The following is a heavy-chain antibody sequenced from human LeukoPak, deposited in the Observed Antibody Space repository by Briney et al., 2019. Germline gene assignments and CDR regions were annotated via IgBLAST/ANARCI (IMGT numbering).Heavy chain of an antibody. Sequence: GGSLRLSCAASGFIFSNYWMGWVRQAPGKGLVWVSRLSSDGSSTNYADSVKGRFTISRDNAKNTLHLQMNSLRAEDTAVYYCARAGYSSGWYYFDNWGQGILVTVSS. CDR1: GFIFSNYW. CDR2: LSSDGSST. V-gene: IGHV3-74*01. CDR3: ARAGYSSGWYYFDN. J-gene: IGHJ4*02. D-gene: IGHD6-19*01.